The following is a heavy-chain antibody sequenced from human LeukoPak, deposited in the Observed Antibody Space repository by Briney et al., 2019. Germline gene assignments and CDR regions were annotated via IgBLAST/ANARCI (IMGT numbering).Heavy chain of an antibody. D-gene: IGHD6-19*01. J-gene: IGHJ6*02. CDR3: ARESSGWPLYYYYYGMDV. V-gene: IGHV4-39*02. Sequence: PSETLSLTCTVSGGSISSSSYYWGWIRQPPGKGLEWIGSIYYSGSTYYNPSLKSRVTISVDTSKNQFSLKLSSVTAADTAVYYCARESSGWPLYYYYYGMDVWGQGTTVTVSS. CDR1: GGSISSSSYY. CDR2: IYYSGST.